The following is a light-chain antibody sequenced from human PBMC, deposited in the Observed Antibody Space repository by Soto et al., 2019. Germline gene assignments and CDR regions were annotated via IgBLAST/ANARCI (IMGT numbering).Light chain of an antibody. CDR2: DVS. V-gene: IGLV2-14*03. J-gene: IGLJ2*01. Sequence: QSVLTQPASVSGSPGQSITISCTGTSGDIGAYNYVSWYQHHPDKAPKLIIYDVSNRPSGISYRFSGSKSGNTASLTISGLQAEDEAAYYCSSYTTSTTLVFGGGTKLTVL. CDR3: SSYTTSTTLV. CDR1: SGDIGAYNY.